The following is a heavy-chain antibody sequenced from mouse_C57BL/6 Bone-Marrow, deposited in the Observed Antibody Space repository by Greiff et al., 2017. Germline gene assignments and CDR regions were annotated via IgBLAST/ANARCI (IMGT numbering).Heavy chain of an antibody. CDR1: GYTFTSYG. V-gene: IGHV1-81*01. D-gene: IGHD1-1*01. Sequence: QVQLQQSGAELARPGASVKLSCKASGYTFTSYGISWVKQRTGQGLEWIGEIYPRSGNTYYNAKFKGKATLTADKSSSTAYLELRSLTSEDSAVDVCAREAITTVVATDWYFDVWGTGTTVTVSS. CDR3: AREAITTVVATDWYFDV. J-gene: IGHJ1*03. CDR2: IYPRSGNT.